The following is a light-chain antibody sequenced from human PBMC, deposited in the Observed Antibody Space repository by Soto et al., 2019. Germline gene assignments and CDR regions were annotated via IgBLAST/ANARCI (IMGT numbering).Light chain of an antibody. J-gene: IGKJ2*01. V-gene: IGKV3-20*01. CDR2: GAS. Sequence: EIVLTQSPGTLSLSPGERATLSCRASQSVSSSYLGWYQQKPGQAPRLLIYGASSRATGIPDRFSGSGSGTDFTLTISRLEPKDFAVYYCQRYGSSPLYTFGQGTKLEIK. CDR1: QSVSSSY. CDR3: QRYGSSPLYT.